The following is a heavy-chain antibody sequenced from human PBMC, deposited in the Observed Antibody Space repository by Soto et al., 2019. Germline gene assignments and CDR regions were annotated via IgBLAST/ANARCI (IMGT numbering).Heavy chain of an antibody. CDR1: GFPFYNYG. J-gene: IGHJ4*02. Sequence: QVQLVESGGGVVQPGTSLRLSCGGSGFPFYNYGINWVRQAPGKGLEWVAIISYSGSNTYYADSVKGRFSISRDISNNTLYLQMNSLRSEDTAVYYCARAPGGSTETFDSWGQGTLVTVSS. CDR2: ISYSGSNT. V-gene: IGHV3-30*03. D-gene: IGHD3-10*01. CDR3: ARAPGGSTETFDS.